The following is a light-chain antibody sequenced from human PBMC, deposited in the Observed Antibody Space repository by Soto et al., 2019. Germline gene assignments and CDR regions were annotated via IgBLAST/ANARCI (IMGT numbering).Light chain of an antibody. Sequence: DIQLTQSPSFLSASVGDRVTLTCLASQGISSNLAWYQQKPGKAPKLLIYKTSTLESGVPSRFSGSGSGTEFTLTISSLQPDDFATYYCQHYNTYSQTFGQGTKVDIK. CDR3: QHYNTYSQT. V-gene: IGKV1-5*03. J-gene: IGKJ1*01. CDR1: QGISSN. CDR2: KTS.